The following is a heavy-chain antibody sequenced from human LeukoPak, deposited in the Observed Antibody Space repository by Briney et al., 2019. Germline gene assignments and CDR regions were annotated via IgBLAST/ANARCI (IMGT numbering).Heavy chain of an antibody. CDR3: ARENKDSSTWYYNWFDP. CDR1: GDSVSANSAA. Sequence: SQTLSLTCDISGDSVSANSAAWNWIRQSPSRGLEWLRRTYYRSKWYNDYAVSVKSRITINPDTSKNQFPLQLSSVTPEDTAVYYCARENKDSSTWYYNWFDPWGPGTLVTVSS. CDR2: TYYRSKWYN. J-gene: IGHJ5*02. V-gene: IGHV6-1*01. D-gene: IGHD6-13*01.